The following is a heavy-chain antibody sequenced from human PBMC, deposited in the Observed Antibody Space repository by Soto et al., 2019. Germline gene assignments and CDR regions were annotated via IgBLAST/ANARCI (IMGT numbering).Heavy chain of an antibody. CDR3: ARRPFRPSAIDV. J-gene: IGHJ6*02. CDR2: TISALGKT. D-gene: IGHD6-6*01. Sequence: GAPVTVSCKTSGDKLKKNGLKWVRRTTGQGLEGMGGTISALGKTNYIEKFQGRVTITVDDATRTVYMEVLDLTSEDTAFYYCARRPFRPSAIDVWGQGTTVTFSS. CDR1: GDKLKKNG. V-gene: IGHV1-69*10.